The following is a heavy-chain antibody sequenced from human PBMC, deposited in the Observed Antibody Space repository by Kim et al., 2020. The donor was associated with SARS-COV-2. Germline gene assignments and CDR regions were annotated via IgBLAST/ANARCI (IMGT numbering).Heavy chain of an antibody. CDR2: INHSGST. CDR1: GGSFSGYY. D-gene: IGHD3-22*01. V-gene: IGHV4-34*01. CDR3: AIRSSDHIRRSDY. J-gene: IGHJ4*02. Sequence: SETLSLTCAVYGGSFSGYYWSWIRQPPGKGLEWIGEINHSGSTNYNPSLKSRVTISVDTSKNQFSLKLSSVTAADTAVYYCAIRSSDHIRRSDYWGQGTLVTVSS.